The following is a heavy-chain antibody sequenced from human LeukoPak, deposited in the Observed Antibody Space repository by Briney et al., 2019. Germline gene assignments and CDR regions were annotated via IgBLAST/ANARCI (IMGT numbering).Heavy chain of an antibody. V-gene: IGHV5-51*01. Sequence: GESLQISCKGSGYRFTSYWIAWVRQKPGKGLELMGIISPANSETLYSPSFQGQVTMSADSSTAYLQWSSLKASDTAIYYCARRGGNWLDPWGQGTLVTVSS. CDR2: ISPANSET. CDR3: ARRGGNWLDP. D-gene: IGHD3-16*01. J-gene: IGHJ5*02. CDR1: GYRFTSYW.